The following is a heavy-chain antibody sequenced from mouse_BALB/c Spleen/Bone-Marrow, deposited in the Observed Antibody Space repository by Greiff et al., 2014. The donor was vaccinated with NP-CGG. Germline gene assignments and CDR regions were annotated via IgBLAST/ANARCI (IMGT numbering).Heavy chain of an antibody. J-gene: IGHJ3*01. CDR1: GYTFTSYW. CDR2: INPSTGYT. CDR3: ARYHYGYDGFAY. Sequence: VQLQESGAELAKPGASVKMSCKASGYTFTSYWMHWVKQRPGQGLEWIGYINPSTGYTEYNQKFKDKATLTADKSSSTAYMQLCSLTSEDSAVYYCARYHYGYDGFAYWGQGTLVTVSA. V-gene: IGHV1-7*01. D-gene: IGHD2-2*01.